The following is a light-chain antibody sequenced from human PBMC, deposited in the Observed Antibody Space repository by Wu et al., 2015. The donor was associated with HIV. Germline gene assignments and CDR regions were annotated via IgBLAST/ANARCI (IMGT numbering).Light chain of an antibody. Sequence: EIVMTQSPATLSVSPGERATLFCRAGQSISSKLVWYQQRPGQAPRLLIYGASTRATDIPARFSGSGSGTEFTLTISGMQSEDFAVYYCQQYHDWQTFGQGTKVEIK. CDR3: QQYHDWQT. CDR2: GAS. J-gene: IGKJ1*01. V-gene: IGKV3-15*01. CDR1: QSISSK.